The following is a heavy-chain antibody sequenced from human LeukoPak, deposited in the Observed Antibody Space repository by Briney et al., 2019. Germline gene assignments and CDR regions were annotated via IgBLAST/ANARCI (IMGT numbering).Heavy chain of an antibody. Sequence: PGGSLRLSCAASGFTFSTYWMSWVRQAPGKGLEWVANIKQDGSEKYYVDSVKGRFTISRDNAKNSLYLQMNSLRAEDTAVYYCARDGFWSGYDAFDIWGQGTMVTVSS. J-gene: IGHJ3*02. CDR3: ARDGFWSGYDAFDI. CDR2: IKQDGSEK. V-gene: IGHV3-7*01. CDR1: GFTFSTYW. D-gene: IGHD3-3*01.